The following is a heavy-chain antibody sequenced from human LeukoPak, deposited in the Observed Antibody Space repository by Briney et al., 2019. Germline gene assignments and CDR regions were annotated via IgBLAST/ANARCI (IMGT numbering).Heavy chain of an antibody. CDR3: ATDQSRVYFDY. J-gene: IGHJ4*02. CDR2: IYYSGST. CDR1: GGSITSNY. V-gene: IGHV4-59*01. Sequence: SETLSLICTVSGGSITSNYWSWIRQPPGKGLEWIGYIYYSGSTNYNPSLKSRVTISVDTSKNQFSLKLSSVTAADTAVYYCATDQSRVYFDYWGQGAPVTVSS. D-gene: IGHD3-10*01.